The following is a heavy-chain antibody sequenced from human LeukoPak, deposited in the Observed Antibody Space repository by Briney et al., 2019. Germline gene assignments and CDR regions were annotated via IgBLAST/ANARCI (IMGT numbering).Heavy chain of an antibody. CDR2: INQDGSEK. V-gene: IGHV3-7*01. Sequence: PGGSLRLSCAASGFTFRRYWMSWVRQAPGKGLDWVANINQDGSEKNYVDSVKGRFTISRVNAKNSLYLQMNSLRAEDTAVYYCAASSTSAPNWFDPWGQGTLVTVSS. D-gene: IGHD2-2*01. CDR1: GFTFRRYW. CDR3: AASSTSAPNWFDP. J-gene: IGHJ5*02.